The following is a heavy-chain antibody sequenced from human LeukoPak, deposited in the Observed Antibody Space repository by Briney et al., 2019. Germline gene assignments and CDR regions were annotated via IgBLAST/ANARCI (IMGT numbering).Heavy chain of an antibody. J-gene: IGHJ4*02. D-gene: IGHD3-16*02. V-gene: IGHV1-69*13. CDR1: GGTFSSYA. CDR2: IIPIFGTA. Sequence: SVKVSCKASGGTFSSYAISWVRQAPGQGLEWMGGIIPIFGTANYAQKFQGRVTITADESASTAYMELSSLRSEDTAVYYCARGRLGELSHCFDYWGQGTLVTVSS. CDR3: ARGRLGELSHCFDY.